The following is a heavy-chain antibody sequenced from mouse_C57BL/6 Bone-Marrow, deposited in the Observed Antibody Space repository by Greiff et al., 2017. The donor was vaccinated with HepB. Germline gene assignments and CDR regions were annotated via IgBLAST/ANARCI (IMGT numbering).Heavy chain of an antibody. CDR2: INPSNGGT. CDR3: ARCLYYDYDWFAY. V-gene: IGHV1-53*01. Sequence: VKLQQPGTELVKPGASVKLSCKASGYTFTSYWMHWVKQRPGQGLEWIGNINPSNGGTNYNEKFKSKATLTVDKSSSTAYMQLSSLTSEDSAVYYCARCLYYDYDWFAYWGQGTLVTVSA. J-gene: IGHJ3*01. CDR1: GYTFTSYW. D-gene: IGHD2-4*01.